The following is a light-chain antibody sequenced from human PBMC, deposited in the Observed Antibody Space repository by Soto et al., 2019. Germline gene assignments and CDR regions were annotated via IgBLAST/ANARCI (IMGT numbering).Light chain of an antibody. CDR1: QDISNY. CDR3: QQYDNRPPT. Sequence: DIQMTQSPSSLSASVGDRVTITCQASQDISNYLNWYQQKPGKAPKLLIYDASNLETEVPSRFRGSGSGTDFTFTISSLQPEDIATYYCQQYDNRPPTFGGGTKVDMK. V-gene: IGKV1-33*01. CDR2: DAS. J-gene: IGKJ4*01.